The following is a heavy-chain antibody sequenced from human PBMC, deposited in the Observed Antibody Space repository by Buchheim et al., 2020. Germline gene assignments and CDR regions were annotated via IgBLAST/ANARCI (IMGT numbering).Heavy chain of an antibody. CDR2: IYYSGST. CDR3: ATSPDCTNGVCYDY. Sequence: QLQLQESGPGLVKPSETLSLTCTVSGGSISSSSYYWGWIRQPPGKGLEWIGSIYYSGSTYYNPSLKSRVTISVDTTKNQFSLKLSSVTAADTAVYYCATSPDCTNGVCYDYWGQGTL. J-gene: IGHJ4*02. D-gene: IGHD2-8*01. V-gene: IGHV4-39*01. CDR1: GGSISSSSYY.